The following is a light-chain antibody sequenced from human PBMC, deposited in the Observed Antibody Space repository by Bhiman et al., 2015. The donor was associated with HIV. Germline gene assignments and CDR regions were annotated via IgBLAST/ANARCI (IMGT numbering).Light chain of an antibody. CDR2: DVS. Sequence: QSALTQPASVSGSPGQSITISCTGSSRDVGGYNYVSWYQQHPGKVPKVMIYDVSNRPSGVSNRFSGSKSGNTASLTVSGLQAEDEADYYCSSYAGSTKGYVFGTGTKVTVL. V-gene: IGLV2-14*03. CDR3: SSYAGSTKGYV. CDR1: SRDVGGYNY. J-gene: IGLJ1*01.